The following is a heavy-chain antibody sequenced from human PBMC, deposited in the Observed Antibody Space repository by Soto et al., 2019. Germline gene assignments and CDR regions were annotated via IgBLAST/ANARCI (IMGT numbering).Heavy chain of an antibody. J-gene: IGHJ6*02. CDR1: GFTFSSYA. Sequence: GGSLRLSCAASGFTFSSYAMHWVRQAPGKGLEWVAVISYDGSNKYYADSVKGRFTISRDNSKNTLYLQMNSLRAEDTAVYYCARVQHPTLLWFGELLVPYGMDVWGQGTTVTVSS. CDR2: ISYDGSNK. D-gene: IGHD3-10*01. CDR3: ARVQHPTLLWFGELLVPYGMDV. V-gene: IGHV3-30-3*01.